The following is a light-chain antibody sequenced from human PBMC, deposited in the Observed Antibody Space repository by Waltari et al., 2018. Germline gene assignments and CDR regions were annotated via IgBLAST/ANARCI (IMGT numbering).Light chain of an antibody. CDR3: QSYDTTLSAVV. Sequence: QSVLTQPPSVSGAPGQRVTISCSGTKPNIGADFAVHWYQPVPGTAPKLLLHSFSNRPSGVSDRFSGFKSGASASLVITGLQAEDEAMYYCQSYDTTLSAVVFGGGTRLTV. CDR1: KPNIGADFA. V-gene: IGLV1-40*01. CDR2: SFS. J-gene: IGLJ2*01.